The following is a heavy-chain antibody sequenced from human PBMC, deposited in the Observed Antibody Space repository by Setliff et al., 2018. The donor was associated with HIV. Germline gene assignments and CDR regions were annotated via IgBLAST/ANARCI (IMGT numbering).Heavy chain of an antibody. CDR3: ARPLAVAGTDKYYYGMGV. V-gene: IGHV5-51*01. CDR2: IYPGDSDT. CDR1: GYSFTSYW. Sequence: GESLKISCKGSGYSFTSYWIGWVRQMSGKGLEWMGIIYPGDSDTRYSPSFQGQVTISADKSISTAYLQWSSLKASDTAMYYCARPLAVAGTDKYYYGMGVWGQGTTVTVSS. J-gene: IGHJ6*02. D-gene: IGHD6-19*01.